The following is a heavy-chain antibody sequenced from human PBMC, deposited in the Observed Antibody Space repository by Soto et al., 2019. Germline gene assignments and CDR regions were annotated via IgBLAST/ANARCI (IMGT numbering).Heavy chain of an antibody. CDR2: ISSTGTYI. D-gene: IGHD6-6*01. Sequence: EVQLVESGGGLVKPGGSLRLSCAASGIRFSSYSMNWVRQAPGKGLEWVSSISSTGTYIDYADSVKGRFTISRDNAKNSLFLQMDSLRAEDAALYYCARETNPYSSSSHAFDIWGQGTMFTVSS. V-gene: IGHV3-21*01. CDR1: GIRFSSYS. J-gene: IGHJ3*02. CDR3: ARETNPYSSSSHAFDI.